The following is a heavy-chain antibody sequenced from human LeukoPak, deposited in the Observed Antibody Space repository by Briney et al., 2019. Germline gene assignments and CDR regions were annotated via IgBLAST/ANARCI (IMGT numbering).Heavy chain of an antibody. J-gene: IGHJ3*02. CDR3: ARPLRYFDWHADAFDI. CDR2: ISAYNGNT. CDR1: GYTFTSYG. Sequence: GASVKASCKASGYTFTSYGISWVRQAPGQGLEWMGWISAYNGNTNYAQKLQGRVTMTTDTSTSTAYMELRSLRSDDTAVYYCARPLRYFDWHADAFDIWGQGTMVTVSS. V-gene: IGHV1-18*01. D-gene: IGHD3-9*01.